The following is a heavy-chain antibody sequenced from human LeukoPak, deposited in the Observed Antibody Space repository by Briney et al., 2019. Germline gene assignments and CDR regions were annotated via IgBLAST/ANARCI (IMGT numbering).Heavy chain of an antibody. J-gene: IGHJ4*02. D-gene: IGHD2/OR15-2a*01. CDR3: SRDVFSLGDS. CDR2: INHDGSLT. Sequence: GGSLRLSCAASGFSLTNYGMHWVRQSPGKGLVWVSHINHDGSLTNYEDSVKGRFTISRDIAKNTVYLKMNSLGAEDTATYYCSRDVFSLGDSWGQGTLVTVSS. V-gene: IGHV3-74*01. CDR1: GFSLTNYG.